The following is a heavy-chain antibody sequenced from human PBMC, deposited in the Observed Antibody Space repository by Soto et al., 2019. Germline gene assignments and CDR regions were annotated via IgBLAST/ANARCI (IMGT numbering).Heavy chain of an antibody. CDR3: ARASRYGSSSWSNYYYMDV. Sequence: SETLSLTCAVYGGSFSGYYWSWIRQPPGKGLEWIGEINHSGSTNYNPSLKSRVTISVDTSKNQFSLKLSSVTAADTAVYYCARASRYGSSSWSNYYYMDVWGKGTTVT. CDR2: INHSGST. CDR1: GGSFSGYY. D-gene: IGHD6-13*01. V-gene: IGHV4-34*01. J-gene: IGHJ6*03.